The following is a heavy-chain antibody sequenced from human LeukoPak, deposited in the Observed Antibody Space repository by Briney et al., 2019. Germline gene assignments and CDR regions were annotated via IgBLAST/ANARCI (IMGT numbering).Heavy chain of an antibody. CDR1: GGSISSGGYY. Sequence: PSQTLSLTCTVSGGSISSGGYYWSWIRQPPGKGLEWIGYIYHSGSTYYNPSLKSRVTISVDRSKNQFSLKLSSVTAADTAVYYCARYPPSPCTNGVCHPAGAFDIWGQGTMVTVSS. J-gene: IGHJ3*02. V-gene: IGHV4-30-2*01. CDR3: ARYPPSPCTNGVCHPAGAFDI. D-gene: IGHD2-8*01. CDR2: IYHSGST.